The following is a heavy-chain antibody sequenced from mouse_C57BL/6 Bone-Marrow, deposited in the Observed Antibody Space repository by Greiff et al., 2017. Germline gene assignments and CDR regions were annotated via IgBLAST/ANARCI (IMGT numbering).Heavy chain of an antibody. CDR2: IRSKSNNYAT. D-gene: IGHD1-1*01. J-gene: IGHJ2*01. V-gene: IGHV10-1*01. Sequence: EVKLVESGGGLVQPKGSLKLSCAASGFSFNTYAMNWVRQAPGKGLEWVARIRSKSNNYATYYADSVKDRFTISRDDSESMLYLQRNNLKTEDTAMYYCVRQNYGHFDYWGQGTTLTVSS. CDR3: VRQNYGHFDY. CDR1: GFSFNTYA.